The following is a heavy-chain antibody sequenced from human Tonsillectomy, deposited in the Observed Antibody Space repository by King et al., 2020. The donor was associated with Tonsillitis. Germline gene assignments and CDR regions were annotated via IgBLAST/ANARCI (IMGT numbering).Heavy chain of an antibody. J-gene: IGHJ4*02. V-gene: IGHV3-33*08. CDR1: GLTFMGDG. D-gene: IGHD5-24*01. CDR2: IGCEGSNK. Sequence: VQLVESGGGVVQPGRSLRLYCAASGLTFMGDGRHCVCKAPGKGLEWVAMIGCEGSNKYYEDSGKGGFTISRENSKNTLYLQMNSLRAEETAVYYCARVRENYFDYWGQGTLVTVSS. CDR3: ARVRENYFDY.